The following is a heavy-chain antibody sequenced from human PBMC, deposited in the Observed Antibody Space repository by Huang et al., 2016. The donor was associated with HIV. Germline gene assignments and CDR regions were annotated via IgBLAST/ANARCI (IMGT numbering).Heavy chain of an antibody. V-gene: IGHV3-23*01. J-gene: IGHJ4*02. Sequence: EVQLLESGGGLVQPGGSLRLSCAASGVTLSNSDIDMSWVRQAAGKGLEGVSSILGSGGTTYYADSVKGRFTISRDTSKNTLFLQMNSLRAEDTAVYYCAKGYPLNYFDYWGQGTLVTVSS. CDR2: ILGSGGTT. CDR3: AKGYPLNYFDY. D-gene: IGHD5-18*01. CDR1: GVTLSNSD.